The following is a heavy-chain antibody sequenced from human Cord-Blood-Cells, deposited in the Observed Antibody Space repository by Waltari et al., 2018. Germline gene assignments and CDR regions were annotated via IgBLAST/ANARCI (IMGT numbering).Heavy chain of an antibody. D-gene: IGHD5-12*01. V-gene: IGHV1-8*03. CDR1: GYTFTSYD. J-gene: IGHJ3*02. CDR3: ALGYSGYDDAVDI. Sequence: QVQLVQSGAEVKKPGASVKVSCKASGYTFTSYDINWVRQATGQGLEWMGWMNPNSGNTGYAQKFQGRVTITRNTSISTAYLELSSLRSENTAVYYCALGYSGYDDAVDIWGQGTMVTVSS. CDR2: MNPNSGNT.